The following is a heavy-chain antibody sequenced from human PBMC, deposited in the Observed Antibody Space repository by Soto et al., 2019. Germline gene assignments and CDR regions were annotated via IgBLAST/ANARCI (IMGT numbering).Heavy chain of an antibody. Sequence: SETLSLTCAVYGGSFSGYYWSWIRQPPWKGLEWIGEINHSGSTNYNPSLKSRVTISVDTSKNQFSLKLSSVTAADTAVYYCARFTIFGVANFDYWGQGTLVTVSS. CDR3: ARFTIFGVANFDY. CDR1: GGSFSGYY. D-gene: IGHD3-3*01. V-gene: IGHV4-34*01. CDR2: INHSGST. J-gene: IGHJ4*02.